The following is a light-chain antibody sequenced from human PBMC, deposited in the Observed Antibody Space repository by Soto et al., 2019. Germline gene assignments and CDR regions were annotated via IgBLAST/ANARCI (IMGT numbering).Light chain of an antibody. CDR2: LGS. CDR3: MQALQTPT. Sequence: DIVMTQSPLSLPVTPGEPASISCRASQSLLPSNGHNYLDWNLQKPGQSAQLLDYLGSNRTSGVTDRFGGSGSGTDFTLKISRVEAEDVGVDYCMQALQTPTFGGGTTVEIK. V-gene: IGKV2-28*01. J-gene: IGKJ4*01. CDR1: QSLLPSNGHNY.